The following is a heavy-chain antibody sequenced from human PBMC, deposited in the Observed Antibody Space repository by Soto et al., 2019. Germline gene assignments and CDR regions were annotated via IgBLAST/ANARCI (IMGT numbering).Heavy chain of an antibody. CDR3: ARGLLYCTNGVCYRPYYYGMDV. CDR2: INHSGST. CDR1: GGSISSGGYS. J-gene: IGHJ6*02. Sequence: SETLSLTCAVSGGSISSGGYSWSWIRQPPGKGLEWIGEINHSGSTNYNPSLKSRVTISVDTSKNQFSLKLSSVTAADTAVYYCARGLLYCTNGVCYRPYYYGMDVWGQGTTVTVSS. D-gene: IGHD2-8*01. V-gene: IGHV4-30-2*01.